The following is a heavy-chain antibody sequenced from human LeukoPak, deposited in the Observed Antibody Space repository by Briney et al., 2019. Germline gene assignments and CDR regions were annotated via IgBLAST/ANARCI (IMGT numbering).Heavy chain of an antibody. V-gene: IGHV3-30*18. J-gene: IGHJ4*02. D-gene: IGHD1-26*01. Sequence: GGSLRLSCAASGFTFSSYGMHWVRQAPGKGLEWVAVISYDGSNKYYADSVKGRFTISRDNSKNTLYLQMNSLRAEDTAVYYCAKVRRSGSYLDYWGQGTLVTVSS. CDR3: AKVRRSGSYLDY. CDR1: GFTFSSYG. CDR2: ISYDGSNK.